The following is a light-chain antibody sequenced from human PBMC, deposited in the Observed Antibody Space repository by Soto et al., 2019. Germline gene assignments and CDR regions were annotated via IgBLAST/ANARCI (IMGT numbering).Light chain of an antibody. J-gene: IGLJ1*01. CDR3: TSYTSSSTLV. CDR2: EVS. CDR1: SSDVGGYNY. Sequence: QSALTQPASVSGSPGQSIPISCTGTSSDVGGYNYVSWYQQYPGKVPKLLIYEVSNRPSGVSSRFSGSKSGDTASLTISGLQPEDEADYYCTSYTSSSTLVFGTGTKVTVL. V-gene: IGLV2-14*01.